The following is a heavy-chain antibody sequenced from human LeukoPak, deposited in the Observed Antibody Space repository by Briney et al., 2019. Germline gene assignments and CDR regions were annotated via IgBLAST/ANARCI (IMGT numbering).Heavy chain of an antibody. D-gene: IGHD6-13*01. CDR1: GYTFTSYG. V-gene: IGHV1-18*04. CDR3: ARGLYSSSWSQQYYFDY. J-gene: IGHJ4*02. Sequence: GASVKVSCKASGYTFTSYGISWVRQAPGQGLEWMGGISAYNGNTNYAQKLQGRVTMTTDTSTSTAYMELRSLRSDDTAVYYCARGLYSSSWSQQYYFDYWGQGTLVTVSS. CDR2: ISAYNGNT.